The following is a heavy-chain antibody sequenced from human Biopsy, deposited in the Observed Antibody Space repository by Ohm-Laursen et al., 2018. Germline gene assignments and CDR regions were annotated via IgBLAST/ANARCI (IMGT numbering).Heavy chain of an antibody. J-gene: IGHJ4*02. CDR1: GFSISSGFH. V-gene: IGHV4-38-2*01. D-gene: IGHD2-15*01. Sequence: SDTLSLTCGVSGFSISSGFHWAWIRQPPGKGLERIGFIYRTGTTTYNPSFKSRVAMAVDTSKNQFSLTLNSVIAADTAVYYCARMKGRGYFDYWGQGTLVIVSS. CDR2: IYRTGTT. CDR3: ARMKGRGYFDY.